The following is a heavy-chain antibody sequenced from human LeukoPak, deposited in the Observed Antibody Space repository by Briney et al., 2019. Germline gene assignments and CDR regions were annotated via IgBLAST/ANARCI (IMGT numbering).Heavy chain of an antibody. V-gene: IGHV3-48*04. Sequence: GGSLRLSCAASGFTFSSYSMNWVRQAPGKGLEWVSYISSSSSTIYYADSVKGRFTISKDNAKNSLYLQMNSLRAEDTAVYYCARDHLWGSDYWGQGTLVTVSS. J-gene: IGHJ4*02. CDR3: ARDHLWGSDY. CDR1: GFTFSSYS. D-gene: IGHD3-16*01. CDR2: ISSSSSTI.